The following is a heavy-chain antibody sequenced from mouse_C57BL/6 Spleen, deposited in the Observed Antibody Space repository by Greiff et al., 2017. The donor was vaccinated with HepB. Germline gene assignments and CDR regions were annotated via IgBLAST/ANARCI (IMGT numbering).Heavy chain of an antibody. J-gene: IGHJ4*01. CDR2: IHPSDSDT. CDR1: GYTFTSYW. V-gene: IGHV1-74*01. Sequence: QVQLKQPGAELVKPGASVKVSCKASGYTFTSYWMHWVKQRPGQGLEWIGRIHPSDSDTNYNQKFKGKATLTVDKSSSTAYMQLSSLTSEDSAVYYCATPYDYGNYYAMDYWGQGTSVTVSS. CDR3: ATPYDYGNYYAMDY. D-gene: IGHD2-4*01.